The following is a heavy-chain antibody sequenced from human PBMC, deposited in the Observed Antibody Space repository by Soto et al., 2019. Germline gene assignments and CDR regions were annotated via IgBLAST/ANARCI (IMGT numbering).Heavy chain of an antibody. CDR2: IKLDGREK. Sequence: GLCMRLSCSPSGFIFRRCWMAWVRHAPGNCLEWVATIKLDGREKTYLDSVQGRFTISRDDAENSMSLQMSRLRGEDTAVCFCVRALAGYNRFHSRGIGNRVT. D-gene: IGHD1-1*01. CDR3: VRALAGYNRFHS. J-gene: IGHJ4*01. CDR1: GFIFRRCW. V-gene: IGHV3-7*01.